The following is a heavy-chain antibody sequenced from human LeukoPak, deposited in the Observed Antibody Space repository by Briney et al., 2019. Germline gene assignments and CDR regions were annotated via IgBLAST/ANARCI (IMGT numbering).Heavy chain of an antibody. CDR3: ARDIVVAGTYGMDV. CDR2: MNPNSGNT. V-gene: IGHV1-8*03. CDR1: GYTFTSYD. J-gene: IGHJ6*02. D-gene: IGHD6-19*01. Sequence: ASVKVSCKASGYTFTSYDINWVRQATGQGLEWMGWMNPNSGNTGYAQKFQGRVTITRNTSISTAYMELSSLRSEDTAVYYCARDIVVAGTYGMDVWGQGTTVTVSS.